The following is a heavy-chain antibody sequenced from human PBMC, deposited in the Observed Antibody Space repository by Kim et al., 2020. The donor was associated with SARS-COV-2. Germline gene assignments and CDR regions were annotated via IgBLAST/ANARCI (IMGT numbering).Heavy chain of an antibody. D-gene: IGHD2-15*01. Sequence: ASVKVSCKASGYTFTSNHIHWVRQAPGQGLEWMGMITPSGDITHYSQSFQGRLTLTTDTSTSTVYMELSSLRSEDTAVYFCVRGLSGGWTFDYWGQGTLVTVSS. CDR2: ITPSGDIT. V-gene: IGHV1-46*01. CDR3: VRGLSGGWTFDY. J-gene: IGHJ4*02. CDR1: GYTFTSNH.